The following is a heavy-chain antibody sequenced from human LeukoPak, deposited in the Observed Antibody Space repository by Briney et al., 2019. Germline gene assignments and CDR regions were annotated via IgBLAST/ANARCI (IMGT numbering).Heavy chain of an antibody. Sequence: SVKVSCKASGGTFSSYAISWVRQAPGQGLEWMGGIIPIFGTANYAQKFQGRVTITTDESTSTAYMELSSLRSEDTAVYYCARDHCSSTTCYEDAFDIWGQGTMVTVSS. J-gene: IGHJ3*02. D-gene: IGHD2-2*01. V-gene: IGHV1-69*05. CDR1: GGTFSSYA. CDR2: IIPIFGTA. CDR3: ARDHCSSTTCYEDAFDI.